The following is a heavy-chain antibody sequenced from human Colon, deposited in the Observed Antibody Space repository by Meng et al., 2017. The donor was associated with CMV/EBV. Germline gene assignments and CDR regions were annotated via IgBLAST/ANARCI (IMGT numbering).Heavy chain of an antibody. J-gene: IGHJ4*02. CDR3: ARAGLYSYYFDY. CDR2: ISYDGNYK. CDR1: GFTFSSYA. V-gene: IGHV3-30*04. Sequence: GGSLRLSCAASGFTFSSYAMHWVRQAPGKGLEWVTVISYDGNYKYYADSVKGRFTISKDISKNTLYVQMNSLTPEDTAVYYCARAGLYSYYFDYWGQGTLVTVSS. D-gene: IGHD2-15*01.